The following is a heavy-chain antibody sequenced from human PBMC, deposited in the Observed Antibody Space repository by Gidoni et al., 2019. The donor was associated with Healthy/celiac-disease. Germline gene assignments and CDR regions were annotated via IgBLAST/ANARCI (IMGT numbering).Heavy chain of an antibody. V-gene: IGHV3-23*01. D-gene: IGHD7-27*01. CDR3: AKAGDQNWAYWYFDL. CDR2: SSGSGGST. J-gene: IGHJ2*01. CDR1: GFTFSRYA. Sequence: EVQLLESAGGLVQPGASLRLSWAASGFTFSRYAMSWVRQAPGKGLGWVSASSGSGGSTYSADSVKGRFTISRDNSKNTLYLQMNSLRAEDTAVYYCAKAGDQNWAYWYFDLWGRGTLVTVSS.